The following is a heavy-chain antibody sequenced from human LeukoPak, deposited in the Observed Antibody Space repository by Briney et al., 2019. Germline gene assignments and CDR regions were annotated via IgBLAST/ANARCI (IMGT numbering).Heavy chain of an antibody. D-gene: IGHD1-26*01. CDR1: GYTFTSYA. CDR3: ARDIVGATRRSNCFDP. CDR2: ITAYNGNT. Sequence: ASLKVSCTASGYTFTSYAISWVRHAPGQGVEWIGCITAYNGNTNYTQKFQRRVTITADESTSTGYMELSSLRSEDTAVYYCARDIVGATRRSNCFDPWGQGTLVTVSS. J-gene: IGHJ5*02. V-gene: IGHV1-18*01.